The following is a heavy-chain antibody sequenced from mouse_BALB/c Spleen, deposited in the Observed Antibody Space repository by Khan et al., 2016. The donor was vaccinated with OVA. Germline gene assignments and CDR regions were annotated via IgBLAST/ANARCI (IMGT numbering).Heavy chain of an antibody. CDR3: TRRGTARATLWFAY. CDR1: DYTFTSYF. Sequence: QVQLQQSGAELVKPGASVKLSCKASDYTFTSYFMYWVKQRPGQGLEWIGEINPSNGGTNFNEKFKSKATLTVDKSSNTAYMQLSSLTSEDSAVYYCTRRGTARATLWFAYWGQGTLVTVSA. D-gene: IGHD3-2*01. J-gene: IGHJ3*01. V-gene: IGHV1S81*02. CDR2: INPSNGGT.